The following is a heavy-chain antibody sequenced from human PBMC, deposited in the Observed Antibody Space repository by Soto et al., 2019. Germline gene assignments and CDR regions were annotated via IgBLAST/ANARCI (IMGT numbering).Heavy chain of an antibody. J-gene: IGHJ6*03. V-gene: IGHV3-23*01. Sequence: GGSLRLSCAASGFTFSSYAMSWVRQAPGKRLEWVSAISGSSGSTYYADSVKGRFTISRDNSKNTLYLQMNGLRAEDTAVYYCAKGFWGTGTTKYYYYYMDVWGKGTTLTVSS. CDR2: ISGSSGST. CDR1: GFTFSSYA. D-gene: IGHD1-7*01. CDR3: AKGFWGTGTTKYYYYYMDV.